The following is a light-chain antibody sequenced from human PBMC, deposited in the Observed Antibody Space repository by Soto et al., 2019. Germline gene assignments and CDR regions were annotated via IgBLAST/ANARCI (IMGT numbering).Light chain of an antibody. CDR3: QQYHKWPPIT. CDR2: DAS. CDR1: QSVSSN. Sequence: EIVMTQSPDILSLSPGERATLSCRAGQSVSSNLAWYQQKPGQAPRLLIYDASTRATGIPARFSGSGSGTEFTLTISSLQSEDSAVYYCQQYHKWPPITFGQGTRLEIK. J-gene: IGKJ5*01. V-gene: IGKV3-15*01.